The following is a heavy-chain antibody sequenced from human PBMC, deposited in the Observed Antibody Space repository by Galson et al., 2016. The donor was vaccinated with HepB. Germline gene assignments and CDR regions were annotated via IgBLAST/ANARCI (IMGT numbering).Heavy chain of an antibody. CDR2: INPSGGST. D-gene: IGHD5-18*01. J-gene: IGHJ4*02. Sequence: SVKVSCKPSGYTFTSYHMHWVRQAPGQGLEWMGLINPSGGSTSYPQNFQGRVTVTRDTSTSTVYMELSSLRSEDTAVYYCATGYSYGSIDFDYWGQGTLVTVSS. V-gene: IGHV1-46*01. CDR1: GYTFTSYH. CDR3: ATGYSYGSIDFDY.